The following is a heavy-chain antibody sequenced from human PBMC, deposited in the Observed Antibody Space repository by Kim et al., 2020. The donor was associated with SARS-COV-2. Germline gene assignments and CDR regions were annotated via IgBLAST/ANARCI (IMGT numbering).Heavy chain of an antibody. CDR1: GGSISSYY. J-gene: IGHJ4*02. D-gene: IGHD1-26*01. Sequence: SETLSLTCTVSGGSISSYYWSWIRQPPGKGLEWIGYIYYSGSTNYNPSLKSRVTISVDTSKNQFSLKLSSVTAADTAVYYCARGEGKWELLYYFDYWGQGTLVTVSS. CDR3: ARGEGKWELLYYFDY. V-gene: IGHV4-59*13. CDR2: IYYSGST.